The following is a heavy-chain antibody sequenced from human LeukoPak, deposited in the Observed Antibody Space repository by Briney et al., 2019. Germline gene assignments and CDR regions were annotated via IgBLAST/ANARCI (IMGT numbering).Heavy chain of an antibody. CDR1: GFTFSGYA. D-gene: IGHD7-27*01. Sequence: GGSLRLSCAASGFTFSGYAMSWVRQAPGKGLEWVSAISGSGGSTYYADSVKGRFTISRDNSKNTLYLQMNSLRAEDTAVYYCAKAPDPSPGVSDYWGQGTLVTVSS. CDR3: AKAPDPSPGVSDY. J-gene: IGHJ4*02. CDR2: ISGSGGST. V-gene: IGHV3-23*01.